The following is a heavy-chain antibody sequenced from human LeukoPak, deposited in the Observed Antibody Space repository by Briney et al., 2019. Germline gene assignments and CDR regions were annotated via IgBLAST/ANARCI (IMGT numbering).Heavy chain of an antibody. Sequence: GGSLRLSCAASGFTFSSYSMNWVRQAPGKGLEWVSSISSSSSYIYYADSVKGRFTISRDNAKNSLYLQMNSLRAEDTAVYYCARVRKRLGYCSGGSCYHETRPGPFDIWGQGTMVTVSS. V-gene: IGHV3-21*04. J-gene: IGHJ3*02. D-gene: IGHD2-15*01. CDR3: ARVRKRLGYCSGGSCYHETRPGPFDI. CDR2: ISSSSSYI. CDR1: GFTFSSYS.